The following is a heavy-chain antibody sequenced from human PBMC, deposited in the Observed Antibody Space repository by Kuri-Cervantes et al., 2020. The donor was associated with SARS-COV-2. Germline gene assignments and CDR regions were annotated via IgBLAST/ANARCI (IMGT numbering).Heavy chain of an antibody. CDR1: GFTFSSYA. CDR3: AGSYFWSANGSCCYYYYYYMDV. V-gene: IGHV3-30-3*01. Sequence: GESLKISCAASGFTFSSYAMHWVRQAPGKGLEWVAVILYDGSNKYYADSVKGRFTISRDNSKNTLCLQMNSLRAEDTAVYYCAGSYFWSANGSCCYYYYYYMDVWGKGTTVTVSS. J-gene: IGHJ6*03. D-gene: IGHD3-3*01. CDR2: ILYDGSNK.